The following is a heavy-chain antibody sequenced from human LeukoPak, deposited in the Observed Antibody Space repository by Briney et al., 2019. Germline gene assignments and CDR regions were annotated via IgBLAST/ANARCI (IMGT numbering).Heavy chain of an antibody. J-gene: IGHJ4*02. CDR1: GFTFSSYA. CDR3: AKKVGGTHPFDY. CDR2: ISDSGDYT. V-gene: IGHV3-23*01. D-gene: IGHD1-7*01. Sequence: QPGGSLRLSCAASGFTFSSYAMHWVRQAPGKGLEWVSGISDSGDYTEYADSVKGRFTISRDNSRNTLYLRMNSLRAEDTAVFYCAKKVGGTHPFDYWGQGILVTVSS.